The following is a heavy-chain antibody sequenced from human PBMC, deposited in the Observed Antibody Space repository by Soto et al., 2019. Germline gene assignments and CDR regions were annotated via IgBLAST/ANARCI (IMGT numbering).Heavy chain of an antibody. CDR1: CYTFKNHG. V-gene: IGHV1-18*01. CDR3: ARDRDSYGGGGF. J-gene: IGHJ4*03. CDR2: ISASNGNT. D-gene: IGHD2-21*01. Sequence: AAVKVSCKASCYTFKNHGIIWVRQAPGQGLEWMGWISASNGNTNYAQKYQGRVTMTTDTSTNTAYMELRSLRSDDTAVYYCARDRDSYGGGGFRGQGTIGTVSS.